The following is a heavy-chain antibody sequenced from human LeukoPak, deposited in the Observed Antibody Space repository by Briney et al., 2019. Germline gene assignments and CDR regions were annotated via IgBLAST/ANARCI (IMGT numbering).Heavy chain of an antibody. Sequence: GGSLRLSCAASGFTFNDYAMHWVRQAPGKGLEWVSLISWDSGSTYYADSVKGRFTISRDNSKNSLYLQMNSLRAEDTALYYCAKGSNYYDSSGYYYFDYWGQGTLVTVSS. J-gene: IGHJ4*02. D-gene: IGHD3-22*01. CDR3: AKGSNYYDSSGYYYFDY. V-gene: IGHV3-43D*03. CDR2: ISWDSGST. CDR1: GFTFNDYA.